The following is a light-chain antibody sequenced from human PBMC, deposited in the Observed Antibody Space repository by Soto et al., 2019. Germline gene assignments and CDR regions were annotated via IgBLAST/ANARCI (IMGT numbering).Light chain of an antibody. CDR2: TVS. J-gene: IGKJ1*01. Sequence: DVQVTLSPSSLSASVGDRVTITCRASPSIRSYLDCYQQKPGKPPRLLIYTVSSLQNGVSSRFSGSGSGTDFTLTINSLQPQDFATYFCQQSYSSPQTSGQGTKVAIK. CDR1: PSIRSY. CDR3: QQSYSSPQT. V-gene: IGKV1-39*01.